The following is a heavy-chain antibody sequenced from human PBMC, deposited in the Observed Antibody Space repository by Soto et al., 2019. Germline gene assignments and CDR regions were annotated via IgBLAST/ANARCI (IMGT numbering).Heavy chain of an antibody. J-gene: IGHJ4*02. V-gene: IGHV4-59*01. CDR2: IYYSGST. D-gene: IGHD6-19*01. Sequence: SETLSLTCTVSGGSISSYYWSWIRQPPVKGLEWIGYIYYSGSTNYNPSLKSRVTISVDTSKNQFSLKLSSVTAADTAVYYCAIDLAVAPIGPYEYRGQGTLDPVAS. CDR3: AIDLAVAPIGPYEY. CDR1: GGSISSYY.